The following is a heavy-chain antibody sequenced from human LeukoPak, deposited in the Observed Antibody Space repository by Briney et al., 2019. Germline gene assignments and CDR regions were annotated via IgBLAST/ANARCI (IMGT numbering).Heavy chain of an antibody. CDR3: AREGGSYQGYYMDV. J-gene: IGHJ6*03. D-gene: IGHD1-26*01. CDR1: GGSISSGSYY. Sequence: SETLSLTCIVSGGSISSGSYYWSWIRQPAGKGLEWVGRIHTSGSTNYNPSLKSRVTISVDTSKNQFSLKLSSVTAADTAVYYCAREGGSYQGYYMDVWGKGTTVTISS. CDR2: IHTSGST. V-gene: IGHV4-61*02.